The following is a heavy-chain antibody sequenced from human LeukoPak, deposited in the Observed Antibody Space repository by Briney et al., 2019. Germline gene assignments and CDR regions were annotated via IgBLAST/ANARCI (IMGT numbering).Heavy chain of an antibody. D-gene: IGHD4-23*01. Sequence: GGSLRLSCAASGFSFSGYAMHWVRQAPGKGLEWVAVISYDGSHKYYADSVTGRFTISRDNSKNTLYLQMNSLTAEDTAVYYCARDPVRVMTTIVTPFWYFDLWGRGTLVTVSS. CDR1: GFSFSGYA. CDR2: ISYDGSHK. CDR3: ARDPVRVMTTIVTPFWYFDL. J-gene: IGHJ2*01. V-gene: IGHV3-30*04.